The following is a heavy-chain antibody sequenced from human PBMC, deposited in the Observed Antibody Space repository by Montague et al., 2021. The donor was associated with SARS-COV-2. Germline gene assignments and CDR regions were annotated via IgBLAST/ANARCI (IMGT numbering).Heavy chain of an antibody. CDR1: GATITSGRYY. V-gene: IGHV4-31*03. J-gene: IGHJ6*02. CDR3: ARWAALIYYYGLDV. D-gene: IGHD3-10*01. Sequence: TLSLTCTVSGATITSGRYYWTWLRQHPGKGLEYIGSIYYNGSTYYNPSLKSRLTMSVYMSKYQFPLKLRSVTAADTAMYFCARWAALIYYYGLDVWGRGTTVTVSS. CDR2: IYYNGST.